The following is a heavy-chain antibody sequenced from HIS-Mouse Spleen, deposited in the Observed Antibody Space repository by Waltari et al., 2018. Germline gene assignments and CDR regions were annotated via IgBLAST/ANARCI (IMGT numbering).Heavy chain of an antibody. CDR2: IYYSGST. Sequence: QLQLQESGPGLVKPSETLSLTCTVSGCSISSSSYYWGWIRQPPGKGLEWLGGIYYSGSTYYNPTIKSRVTLSVDTSKNQFSLKLSSVTAADTAVYYCAREIPYSSSWYDWYFDLWGRGTLVTVSS. J-gene: IGHJ2*01. D-gene: IGHD6-13*01. V-gene: IGHV4-39*07. CDR1: GCSISSSSYY. CDR3: AREIPYSSSWYDWYFDL.